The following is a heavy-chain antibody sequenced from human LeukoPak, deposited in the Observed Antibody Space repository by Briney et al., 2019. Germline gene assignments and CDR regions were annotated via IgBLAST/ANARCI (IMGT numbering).Heavy chain of an antibody. CDR2: ISASGRST. D-gene: IGHD1-26*01. CDR3: AKEGFGNYYSAYFDY. CDR1: GFTFSSYA. Sequence: GGSLRLSCAASGFTFSSYAMSWVRQAPGKGLEWVSTISASGRSTYYADSVKGRFTFSRDNSKNTLYLQMNSLRAEDTAVYYCAKEGFGNYYSAYFDYWGQGTLVTVSS. V-gene: IGHV3-23*01. J-gene: IGHJ4*02.